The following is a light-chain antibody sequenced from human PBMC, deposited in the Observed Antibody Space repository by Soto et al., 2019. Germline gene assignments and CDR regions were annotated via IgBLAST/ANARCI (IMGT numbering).Light chain of an antibody. V-gene: IGKV3-15*01. J-gene: IGKJ2*01. Sequence: EIVLTQSPATLSVSPGESATLSCRASQSVTSHLAWYQQKPGQAPRLLIFGASTRATGIPARFSGSGSGTDFTLTISSLQSEDFAVYYCQQYSSRPTFGQGTKVDIK. CDR3: QQYSSRPT. CDR2: GAS. CDR1: QSVTSH.